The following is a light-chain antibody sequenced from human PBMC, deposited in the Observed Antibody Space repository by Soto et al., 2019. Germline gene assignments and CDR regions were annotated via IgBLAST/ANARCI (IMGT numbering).Light chain of an antibody. CDR1: SSNIGEGYD. CDR2: GNT. J-gene: IGLJ2*01. CDR3: QSYDSSLTVV. V-gene: IGLV1-40*01. Sequence: QSVLTQPPSVSGAPRQRVTISCPGSSSNIGEGYDVHWYQQFPGTTPKFLIYGNTNRPSGVPDRFSASKSGTSASLDITGLQAEDEAEYFCQSYDSSLTVVFGGGTKLTV.